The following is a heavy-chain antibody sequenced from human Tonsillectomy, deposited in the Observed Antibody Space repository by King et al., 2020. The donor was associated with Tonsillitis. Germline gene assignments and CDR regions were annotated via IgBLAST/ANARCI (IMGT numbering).Heavy chain of an antibody. V-gene: IGHV4-59*08. Sequence: QVQLQESGPGLLKPSETLSLTCTVSGGSISSYYWSWIRQPPGKGLEWIGYIYYSGHTNYNPSLKSRVTISVDTSKNQFSLKLSSVTAADTAVYYCARYGQLRGAFDVWGQGTMVTVSS. CDR1: GGSISSYY. CDR3: ARYGQLRGAFDV. CDR2: IYYSGHT. J-gene: IGHJ3*01. D-gene: IGHD5-24*01.